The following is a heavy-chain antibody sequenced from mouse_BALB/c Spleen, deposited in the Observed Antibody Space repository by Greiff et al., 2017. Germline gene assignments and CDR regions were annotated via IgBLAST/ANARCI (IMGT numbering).Heavy chain of an antibody. CDR1: GYTFTDYA. D-gene: IGHD1-1*01. Sequence: LQESGAELVRPWVSVKISCKGSGYTFTDYAMHWVKQSHAKSLEWIGVISTYYGDASYNQKFKGKATMTVDKSSSTAYMELARLTSEDSAIYYCARDYGSRNYAMDYWGQGTSVTVSS. V-gene: IGHV1S137*01. J-gene: IGHJ4*01. CDR3: ARDYGSRNYAMDY. CDR2: ISTYYGDA.